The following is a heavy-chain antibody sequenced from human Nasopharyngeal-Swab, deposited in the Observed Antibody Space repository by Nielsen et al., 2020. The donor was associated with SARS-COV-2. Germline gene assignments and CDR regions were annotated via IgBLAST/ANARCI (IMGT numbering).Heavy chain of an antibody. CDR3: ARGRKITMIVVVIPTHYYYMDV. J-gene: IGHJ6*03. Sequence: ASVKVSCKASGYTFTSYDINWVRQATGQGLEWMGWMNPNSGNTGYAQKFQGRVTMTRNTSISTAYMELSSLRSEDTAVYYCARGRKITMIVVVIPTHYYYMDVWGKGTTVTVFS. CDR1: GYTFTSYD. D-gene: IGHD3-22*01. CDR2: MNPNSGNT. V-gene: IGHV1-8*01.